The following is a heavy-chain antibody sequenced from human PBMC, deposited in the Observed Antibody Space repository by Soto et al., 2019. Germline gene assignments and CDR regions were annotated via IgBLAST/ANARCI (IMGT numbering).Heavy chain of an antibody. CDR2: IWYDGSNK. Sequence: QVQLVESGGGVVQPGRSLRLSCAASGFTFSTYGMHWVRQAPDKGLEWVAVIWYDGSNKYYADSVEGRFTISRDNSKNTLYLQMNSLRAEDTAVYYCASEYCSGGRCYYYGMDVWGQGTTVTASS. V-gene: IGHV3-33*01. J-gene: IGHJ6*02. D-gene: IGHD2-15*01. CDR3: ASEYCSGGRCYYYGMDV. CDR1: GFTFSTYG.